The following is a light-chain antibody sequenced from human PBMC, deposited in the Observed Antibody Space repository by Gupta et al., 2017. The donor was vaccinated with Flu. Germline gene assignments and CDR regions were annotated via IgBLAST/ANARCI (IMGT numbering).Light chain of an antibody. CDR2: GNN. V-gene: IGLV1-44*01. Sequence: QSVLAQPPSVSGTPGQRVALSCSGSRSNIGSNSVNWYQQVPGTAPKLLIYGNNQRPSGVPDRFSGSKSGTSASLAISGLQSEDEADYYCAAWDDSLNGHYVFGTGTKVTVV. CDR3: AAWDDSLNGHYV. J-gene: IGLJ1*01. CDR1: RSNIGSNS.